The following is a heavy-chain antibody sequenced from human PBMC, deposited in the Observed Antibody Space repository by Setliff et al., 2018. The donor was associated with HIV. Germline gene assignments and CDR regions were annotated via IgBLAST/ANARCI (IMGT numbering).Heavy chain of an antibody. D-gene: IGHD3-22*01. J-gene: IGHJ3*02. Sequence: PSETLSLTCSVSGASIRGHYWSWIRQSPGKGLEWIGNIYYSGNTNYNPSFKSRVTISVDTSKNQFSLRVNSVTAADTAVYYCARSLVPSGYYYGRHAFDIWG. V-gene: IGHV4-59*08. CDR3: ARSLVPSGYYYGRHAFDI. CDR2: IYYSGNT. CDR1: GASIRGHY.